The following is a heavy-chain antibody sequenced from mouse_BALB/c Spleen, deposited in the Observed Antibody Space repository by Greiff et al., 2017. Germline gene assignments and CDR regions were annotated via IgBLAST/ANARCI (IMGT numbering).Heavy chain of an antibody. D-gene: IGHD2-2*01. CDR2: IDPENGDT. CDR3: NVDGYGYAMDD. J-gene: IGHJ4*01. V-gene: IGHV14-4*02. Sequence: EVQLQQSGAELVRSGASVKLSCPASGFNIKDYYMHLVKQRPQQGLEWIGWIDPENGDTEYAPKFQGKATMTADTSSNTAYLQLSSLTSEDTAVYYCNVDGYGYAMDDWGQGTSVTVSS. CDR1: GFNIKDYY.